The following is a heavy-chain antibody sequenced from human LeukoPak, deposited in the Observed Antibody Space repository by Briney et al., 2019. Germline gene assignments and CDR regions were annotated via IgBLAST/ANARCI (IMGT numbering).Heavy chain of an antibody. CDR2: IYHSGST. D-gene: IGHD1-1*01. J-gene: IGHJ4*02. Sequence: SGTLSLTCAVSGGSISSSNWWSWVRQPPGKGLEWIGEIYHSGSTNYNPSLKSRVTMSVDTSKNQFSLKLSSVTAADTAVYYCAREWGGKLERPTGFDYWGQGTLVTVSS. CDR1: GGSISSSNW. V-gene: IGHV4-4*02. CDR3: AREWGGKLERPTGFDY.